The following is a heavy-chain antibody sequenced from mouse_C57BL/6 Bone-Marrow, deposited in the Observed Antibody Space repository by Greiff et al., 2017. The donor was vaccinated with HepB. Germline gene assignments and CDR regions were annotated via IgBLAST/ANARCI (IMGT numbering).Heavy chain of an antibody. CDR1: GFSLTSYG. J-gene: IGHJ3*01. V-gene: IGHV2-9*01. Sequence: QLQLKESGPGLVAPSQSLSITCTVSGFSLTSYGVDWVRQPPGKGLEWLGVIWGGGSTNYNSALMSRLSISKDNSKSQVFLKMNSLQTDDTAMYYCAKRGWSGDWFAYWGQGTLVTVSA. D-gene: IGHD1-1*02. CDR3: AKRGWSGDWFAY. CDR2: IWGGGST.